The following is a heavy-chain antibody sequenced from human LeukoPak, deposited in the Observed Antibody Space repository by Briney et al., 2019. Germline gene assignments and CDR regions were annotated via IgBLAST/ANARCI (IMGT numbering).Heavy chain of an antibody. CDR3: ARASRSGYYS. CDR1: GFTFSAFG. J-gene: IGHJ4*02. D-gene: IGHD3-22*01. CDR2: IGSGSSPI. Sequence: GGSLRLSCVASGFTFSAFGMNWVRQAPGKGLEWVSYIGSGSSPIYYADSVKGRFTMSRDNAKNSLYLQMNSLRDEDAAVYYCARASRSGYYSWGQGTLVTVSS. V-gene: IGHV3-48*02.